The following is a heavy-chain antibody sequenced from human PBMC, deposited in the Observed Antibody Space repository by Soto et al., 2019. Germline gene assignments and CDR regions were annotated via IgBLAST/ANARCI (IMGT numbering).Heavy chain of an antibody. V-gene: IGHV4-34*01. D-gene: IGHD3-10*01. Sequence: SETLSLSCAVYGGSFSGYSWSWIRQPPGTGLEWIGEINRSGSTNYNPSLKSRVTISVDTSKNQFSLKLSSVSAADTAVYYCARGKGDNVRGVMCLDYWGQGMLVT. CDR2: INRSGST. CDR1: GGSFSGYS. CDR3: ARGKGDNVRGVMCLDY. J-gene: IGHJ4*02.